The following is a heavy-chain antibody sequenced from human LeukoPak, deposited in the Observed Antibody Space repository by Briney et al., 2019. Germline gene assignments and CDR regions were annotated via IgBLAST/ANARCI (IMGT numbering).Heavy chain of an antibody. Sequence: PSETLSLTCTVSGGSISSYYWSWIRQPAGKGLEWIGRIYTSGSTNYNPSLKSRVAMSVDTYTTQFSLKLSSVTAADTAVYYCARKGYDSSGYFDYWGQGTLVTVSS. D-gene: IGHD3-22*01. CDR1: GGSISSYY. J-gene: IGHJ4*02. CDR3: ARKGYDSSGYFDY. CDR2: IYTSGST. V-gene: IGHV4-4*07.